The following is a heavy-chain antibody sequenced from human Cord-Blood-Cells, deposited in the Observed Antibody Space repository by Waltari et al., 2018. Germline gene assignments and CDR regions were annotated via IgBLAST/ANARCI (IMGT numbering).Heavy chain of an antibody. CDR3: AKDWSTSGHYYYGMDV. Sequence: EVQLVESGGGLVQPGRSLRLSCAASGFTFDDYAMHWVRQAPGKGLEWVSSISWNSGSIGYADSVKGRFTIARDNAKNSLYLQMNSLRAEDTALYYCAKDWSTSGHYYYGMDVWGQGP. D-gene: IGHD2-2*01. V-gene: IGHV3-9*01. CDR2: ISWNSGSI. CDR1: GFTFDDYA. J-gene: IGHJ6*02.